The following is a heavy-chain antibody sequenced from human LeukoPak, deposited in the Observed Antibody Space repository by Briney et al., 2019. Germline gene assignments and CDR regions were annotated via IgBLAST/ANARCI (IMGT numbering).Heavy chain of an antibody. V-gene: IGHV1-69*06. J-gene: IGHJ4*02. CDR1: GFTFSSYA. CDR2: IIPIFGTA. Sequence: GGSLRLSCAASGFTFSSYAISWVRQAPGQGLEWMGGIIPIFGTANYAQKFQGRVTITADKSTSTAYMELSSLRSEDTAVYYCARTREPVDYWGQGTLVTVSS. D-gene: IGHD1-26*01. CDR3: ARTREPVDY.